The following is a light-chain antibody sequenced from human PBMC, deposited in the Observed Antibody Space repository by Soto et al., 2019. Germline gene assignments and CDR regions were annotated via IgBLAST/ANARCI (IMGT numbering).Light chain of an antibody. CDR1: HSLLHKNGYNY. CDR3: QQRSNWPPIT. CDR2: LGS. V-gene: IGKV2-28*01. J-gene: IGKJ5*01. Sequence: DIVMTHSPLSLPVTPGEPAAISCSSSHSLLHKNGYNYLDWYLQKPGQSPQLLIFLGSNRASGVPDRFSGSGSGTDFTLTISSLEPEDFAVYYCQQRSNWPPITFGQGTRLEIK.